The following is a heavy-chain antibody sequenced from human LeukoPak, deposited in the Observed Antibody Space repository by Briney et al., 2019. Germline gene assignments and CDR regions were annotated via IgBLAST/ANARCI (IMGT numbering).Heavy chain of an antibody. Sequence: PSETLSLTCSVSGGSLSSSSYYWGWIRQAPGRGLEWIGNIYYSGSTYYSPSLKSRVTISLDTSKNQFSLKLNSVTAADTAVCYCARQFYESRSPHAKYFQQWGQGTLVTVSS. D-gene: IGHD3-22*01. J-gene: IGHJ1*01. V-gene: IGHV4-39*01. CDR2: IYYSGST. CDR3: ARQFYESRSPHAKYFQQ. CDR1: GGSLSSSSYY.